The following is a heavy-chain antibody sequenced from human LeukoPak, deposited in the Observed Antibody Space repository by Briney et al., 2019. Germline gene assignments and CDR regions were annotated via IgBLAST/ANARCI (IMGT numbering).Heavy chain of an antibody. CDR2: ISSSSSYI. D-gene: IGHD6-19*01. Sequence: GGPLRLSCAASGFTFSSYSMNWVRQAPGKGLEWVSSISSSSSYIYYAGSLKDRFTTSRDNAKNSLYLQMNSLRAEDTAVYYCATVTPGSGWSPAHPPNYWGQGTLVTVSS. V-gene: IGHV3-21*01. CDR1: GFTFSSYS. J-gene: IGHJ4*02. CDR3: ATVTPGSGWSPAHPPNY.